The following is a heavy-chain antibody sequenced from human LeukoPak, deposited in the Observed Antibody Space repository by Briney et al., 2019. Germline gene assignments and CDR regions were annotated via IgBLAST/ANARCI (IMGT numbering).Heavy chain of an antibody. J-gene: IGHJ4*02. CDR3: AKDTGYYDSSGYYYVMFGYDY. D-gene: IGHD3-22*01. CDR1: GFTFSSYG. CDR2: IRYDGSNK. V-gene: IGHV3-30*02. Sequence: GGSLRLSCAASGFTFSSYGMHWVRQAPGKGLEWVAFIRYDGSNKYYADSVKGRFTISRDNSKNTLYLQMNSLRAEDTAVYYCAKDTGYYDSSGYYYVMFGYDYWGQGTLVTVSS.